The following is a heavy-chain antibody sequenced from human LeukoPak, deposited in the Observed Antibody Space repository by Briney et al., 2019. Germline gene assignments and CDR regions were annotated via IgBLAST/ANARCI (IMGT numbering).Heavy chain of an antibody. V-gene: IGHV3-23*01. CDR2: VSGSGGST. CDR1: GYTFSSYA. D-gene: IGHD1-26*01. J-gene: IGHJ4*02. Sequence: GGSLSLSCAASGYTFSSYAMSWVRQAPGKGLEGVSAVSGSGGSTYYADSLKGRVTIPRDNSKNTLYLQMNSLRAEDTAVYYCAKASLNYSGIRKLDYWGQGTLVTVSS. CDR3: AKASLNYSGIRKLDY.